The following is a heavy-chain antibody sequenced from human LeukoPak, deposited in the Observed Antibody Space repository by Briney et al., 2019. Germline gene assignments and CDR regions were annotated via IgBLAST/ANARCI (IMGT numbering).Heavy chain of an antibody. CDR2: IYYSGST. J-gene: IGHJ3*02. D-gene: IGHD3-16*02. CDR1: GGSISSYY. CDR3: AREEDDYVWGSYRSQGNAFDI. V-gene: IGHV4-59*01. Sequence: SETLSLTCTVSGGSISSYYWSWIRQPPGKGLEWIGYIYYSGSTNYNPSLKSRVTISVDTSKNQFSLKLSSVTAADTAVYYCAREEDDYVWGSYRSQGNAFDIWDQGTMVTVSS.